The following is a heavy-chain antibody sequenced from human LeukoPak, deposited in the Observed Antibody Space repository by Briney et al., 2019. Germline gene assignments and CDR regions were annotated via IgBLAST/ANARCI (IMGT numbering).Heavy chain of an antibody. D-gene: IGHD3-22*01. V-gene: IGHV3-30*02. CDR1: GFTFSSYG. CDR2: IRYDGNNK. J-gene: IGHJ4*02. Sequence: PGGSLRLSCAASGFTFSSYGMHWVRQAPGKGLEWVAFIRYDGNNKYYADSVKGRFTISRDNSKLYVQMNSLRAEDTAVYYCAKCLNYYASSGHFDYWGQGTLVTVSS. CDR3: AKCLNYYASSGHFDY.